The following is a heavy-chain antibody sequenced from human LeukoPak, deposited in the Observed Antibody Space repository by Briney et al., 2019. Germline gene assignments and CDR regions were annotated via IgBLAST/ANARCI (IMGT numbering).Heavy chain of an antibody. CDR1: GGSISSYY. D-gene: IGHD3-3*01. J-gene: IGHJ6*03. V-gene: IGHV4-59*12. CDR2: IYYSGST. Sequence: PSETLSLTCTVSGGSISSYYWSWIRQPPGKGLEWIWYIYYSGSTNYNPSLKSRVTISVDTSKNQFSLKLSSVTAADTAVYYCARDRLSLTYYDFWSGYGYYYYMDVWGKRTTVTVSS. CDR3: ARDRLSLTYYDFWSGYGYYYYMDV.